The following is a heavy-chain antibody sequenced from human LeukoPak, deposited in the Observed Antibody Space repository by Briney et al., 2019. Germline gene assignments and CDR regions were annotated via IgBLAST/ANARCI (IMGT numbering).Heavy chain of an antibody. Sequence: ASVKVSCKASGYTFTGFYIHWVRQAPGQRLEWMGWINAGNGNTKHSQRFQDRVTITRDTSASTVYMEVSSLRSEDTAVYYCARARDCSGGSCYLGPFDYWGQGTLVTVSS. CDR3: ARARDCSGGSCYLGPFDY. V-gene: IGHV1-3*01. D-gene: IGHD2-15*01. CDR2: INAGNGNT. J-gene: IGHJ4*02. CDR1: GYTFTGFY.